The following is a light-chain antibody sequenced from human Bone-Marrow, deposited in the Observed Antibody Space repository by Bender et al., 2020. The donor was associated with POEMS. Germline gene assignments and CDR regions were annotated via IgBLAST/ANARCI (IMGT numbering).Light chain of an antibody. CDR2: KDS. J-gene: IGLJ3*02. V-gene: IGLV3-25*03. Sequence: SYELTQPPSVSVSPGQTARITCSGDALPKQYAYWYQQKPGQAPVLMIYKDSERPSGIPERFSGSSSGTTVTLTISGVQAEDEADYFCQSADKVSYFWVFGGGTKLTVL. CDR1: ALPKQY. CDR3: QSADKVSYFWV.